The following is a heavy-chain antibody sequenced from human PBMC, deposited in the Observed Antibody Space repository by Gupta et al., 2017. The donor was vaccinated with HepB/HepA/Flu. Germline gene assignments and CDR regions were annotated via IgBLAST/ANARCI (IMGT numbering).Heavy chain of an antibody. J-gene: IGHJ4*02. CDR2: ISGNCGST. CDR3: AKVGEFWSGYSDL. D-gene: IGHD3-3*01. V-gene: IGHV3-23*01. Sequence: EVHLLESGGVLVQPGGSLRLSCAASGFTVSSYAMRWVRQAPGKGLEWVSVISGNCGSTYYADSVKGRFTISRDNSKNTVYLQMNSLRADDRALYYCAKVGEFWSGYSDLWGQGTLVTVSS. CDR1: GFTVSSYA.